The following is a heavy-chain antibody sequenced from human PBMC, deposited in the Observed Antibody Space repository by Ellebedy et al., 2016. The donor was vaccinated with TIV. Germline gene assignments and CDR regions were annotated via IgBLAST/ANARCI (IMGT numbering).Heavy chain of an antibody. J-gene: IGHJ3*02. D-gene: IGHD6-19*01. CDR2: ISVDGRAV. V-gene: IGHV3-30*03. CDR3: VRGWYSSGHCDVFAM. CDR1: GFTFSDSV. Sequence: GGSLRLSXVGFGFTFSDSVMHWVRQAPGKGLDRVAGISVDGRAVHYPDSVKGRFTISRDNAQNTVYLQMNSLRLEDTAVYYCVRGWYSSGHCDVFAMWGQGTIVTVSP.